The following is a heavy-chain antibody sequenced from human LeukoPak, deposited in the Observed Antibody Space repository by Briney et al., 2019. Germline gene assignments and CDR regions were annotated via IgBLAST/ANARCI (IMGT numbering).Heavy chain of an antibody. Sequence: SQTLSLTCTVSGGSISSGGYYWSWIRQHPGKGLEWIGYIYYSGSTHYNPSLKSRVTISVDTSKNQFSLKLSSVTAADTAVYYCARDFYGDHTRHWFDPWGQGTLVTVSS. D-gene: IGHD4-17*01. CDR1: GGSISSGGYY. J-gene: IGHJ5*02. V-gene: IGHV4-31*03. CDR3: ARDFYGDHTRHWFDP. CDR2: IYYSGST.